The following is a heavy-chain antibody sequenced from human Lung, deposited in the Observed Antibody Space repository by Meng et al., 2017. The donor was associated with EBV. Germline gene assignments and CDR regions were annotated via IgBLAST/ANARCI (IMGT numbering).Heavy chain of an antibody. CDR3: ALYSGNHQFDY. CDR2: ISHSGST. V-gene: IGHV4-4*02. J-gene: IGHJ4*02. CDR1: GDSISSSYW. D-gene: IGHD1-26*01. Sequence: QVQLQESGPGLVKPSGTLSLTCAVSGDSISSSYWWNWVRQPPGKGLEWIGEISHSGSTNYNPSLKSRVTISVDKSKNQFSLRLTSVTAADTAVYYCALYSGNHQFDYWGQGTLVTVSS.